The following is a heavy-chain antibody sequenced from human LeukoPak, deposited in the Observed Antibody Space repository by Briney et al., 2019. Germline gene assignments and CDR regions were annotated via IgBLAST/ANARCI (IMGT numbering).Heavy chain of an antibody. CDR3: ARFPASSSWYKGELFDY. CDR1: GYTFTSYY. D-gene: IGHD6-13*01. Sequence: ASVEVSCKASGYTFTSYYMHWVRQAPGQGLEWMGIINPSGGSTSYAQKFQGRVTMTRDTSTSTVYMELSSLRSEDTAVYYCARFPASSSWYKGELFDYWGQGTLVTVSS. CDR2: INPSGGST. V-gene: IGHV1-46*01. J-gene: IGHJ4*02.